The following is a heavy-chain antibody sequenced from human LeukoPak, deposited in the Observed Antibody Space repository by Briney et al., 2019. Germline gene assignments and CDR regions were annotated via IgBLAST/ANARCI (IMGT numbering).Heavy chain of an antibody. CDR3: ARTYYYGSEPFDY. J-gene: IGHJ4*02. CDR1: GGSISSGGYS. CDR2: IYHSGST. D-gene: IGHD3-10*01. Sequence: SQTLSVTCAVSGGSISSGGYSWSWIRQPPGKGLEWIGYIYHSGSTYYNPSLKSRVTISVDRSKNQFSLKLSSVTAADTAVYYCARTYYYGSEPFDYWGQGTLVTVSS. V-gene: IGHV4-30-2*01.